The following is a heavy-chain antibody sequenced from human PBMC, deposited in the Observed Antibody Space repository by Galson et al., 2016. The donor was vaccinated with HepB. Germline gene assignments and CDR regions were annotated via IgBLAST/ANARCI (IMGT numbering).Heavy chain of an antibody. Sequence: SLRLSCAASGFTFSSQGMHWVRQAPGKGLEYVSAIHYNGASTYYADSVKGRFTISRDNSKNMVYLQMSSLRAEDTALYYCVKGPRGGVIITWGRGTLVTVSS. J-gene: IGHJ4*02. CDR2: IHYNGAST. V-gene: IGHV3-64D*09. CDR1: GFTFSSQG. CDR3: VKGPRGGVIIT. D-gene: IGHD3-10*01.